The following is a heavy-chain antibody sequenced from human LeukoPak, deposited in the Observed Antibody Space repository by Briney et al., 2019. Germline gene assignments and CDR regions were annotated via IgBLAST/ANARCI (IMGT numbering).Heavy chain of an antibody. CDR2: IYYSGST. D-gene: IGHD5-12*01. CDR3: ARVSGYDLEGENY. V-gene: IGHV4-39*07. Sequence: PSETLSLTCTVSGGSISSSSYYWGWIRQPPGKGLEWIGSIYYSGSTNYNPSLKSRVTISVDTSKNQFSLKLSSVTAADTAVYYCARVSGYDLEGENYWGQGTLVTVSS. J-gene: IGHJ4*02. CDR1: GGSISSSSYY.